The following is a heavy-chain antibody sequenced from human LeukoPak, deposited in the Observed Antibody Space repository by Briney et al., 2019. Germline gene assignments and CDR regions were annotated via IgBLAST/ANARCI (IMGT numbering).Heavy chain of an antibody. Sequence: GGSLRLSCAASGFTFDDYGTSWVRQAPGKGLEWVSGINWNGGSTGYADSVKGRFTISRDNAKNSLYLQMNSLRAEDTALYYCARRPSGHYVSEEWFLDLWGRGTLVTVSA. V-gene: IGHV3-20*04. D-gene: IGHD1-26*01. CDR2: INWNGGST. CDR3: ARRPSGHYVSEEWFLDL. J-gene: IGHJ2*01. CDR1: GFTFDDYG.